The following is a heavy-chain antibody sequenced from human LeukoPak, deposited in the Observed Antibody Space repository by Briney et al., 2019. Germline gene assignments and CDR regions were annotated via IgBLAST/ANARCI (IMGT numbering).Heavy chain of an antibody. D-gene: IGHD1-1*01. CDR1: GDTFSNFV. CDR3: TRDQNVRGVAAGMEGWFDP. J-gene: IGHJ5*02. CDR2: IIPKFDLT. V-gene: IGHV1-69*10. Sequence: SVKVSCKTSGDTFSNFVISWVRQAPGQGLEWMAGIIPKFDLTKIAQKFEGRVTITADTSTSTVYLELSNVRSDDTAIYYCTRDQNVRGVAAGMEGWFDPWGQGTLVTVSS.